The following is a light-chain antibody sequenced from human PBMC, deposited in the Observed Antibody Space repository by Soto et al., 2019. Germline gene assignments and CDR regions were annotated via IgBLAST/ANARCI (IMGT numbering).Light chain of an antibody. J-gene: IGKJ2*01. V-gene: IGKV3-20*01. CDR1: QSVSSSY. Sequence: EIVLTQSPGTLSLSPGERATLSCRASQSVSSSYLAWYQQKPGQAPRLLIYDASSRATGIPDRFSGSGSGTHFSLTISRLEPEDFAVYYCQKYGSSPYTFGQGTKLEIK. CDR3: QKYGSSPYT. CDR2: DAS.